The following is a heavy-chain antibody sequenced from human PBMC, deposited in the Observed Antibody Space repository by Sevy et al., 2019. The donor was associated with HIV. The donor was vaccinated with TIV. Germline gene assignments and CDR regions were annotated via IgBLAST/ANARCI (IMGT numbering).Heavy chain of an antibody. Sequence: GGSLRLSCAASGFTFSSYAMSWVRQAPGKGLEWVSAISGSGGSTYYADSLKGRSTISSDNSKNTLYLQMNSLRAEDTAVYYCAKVSTYSSSSGERRPNDYWGQGTLVTISS. CDR3: AKVSTYSSSSGERRPNDY. CDR1: GFTFSSYA. D-gene: IGHD6-6*01. CDR2: ISGSGGST. J-gene: IGHJ4*02. V-gene: IGHV3-23*01.